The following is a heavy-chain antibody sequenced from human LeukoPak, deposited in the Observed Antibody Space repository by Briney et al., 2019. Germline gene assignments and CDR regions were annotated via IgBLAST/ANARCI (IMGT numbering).Heavy chain of an antibody. CDR3: ARRGPAAGTDY. J-gene: IGHJ4*02. Sequence: PGGSLRLSCAASGFTFSSYRMNWVRQAPGKGLEWVSYISSSSTIYYADSVKGRFTISRDNAKNSLYLQMNSLRAEDTAVYYCARRGPAAGTDYWGQGTLVTVSS. D-gene: IGHD6-13*01. V-gene: IGHV3-48*01. CDR1: GFTFSSYR. CDR2: ISSSSTI.